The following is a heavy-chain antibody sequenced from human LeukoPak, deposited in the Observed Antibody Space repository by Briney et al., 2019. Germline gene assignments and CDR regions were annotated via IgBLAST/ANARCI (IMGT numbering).Heavy chain of an antibody. J-gene: IGHJ6*03. CDR3: ARHLYSSSSRGDYYYYMDV. Sequence: SETLSLTCTVSGGSISSSSYYWGWIRQPPGKGLEWIGSIYYSGSTYYNPSLKRRVIISVDTSKNQFSLKLSSVTAADTAVYYCARHLYSSSSRGDYYYYMDVWGKGTTVTVSS. V-gene: IGHV4-39*01. D-gene: IGHD6-6*01. CDR2: IYYSGST. CDR1: GGSISSSSYY.